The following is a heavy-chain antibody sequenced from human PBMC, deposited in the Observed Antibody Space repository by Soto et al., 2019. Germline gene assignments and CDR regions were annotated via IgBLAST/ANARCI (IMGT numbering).Heavy chain of an antibody. CDR3: ATQEVGGTYVYTFDP. D-gene: IGHD1-26*01. V-gene: IGHV4-39*01. Sequence: SETLSLTCTVSSGSISSTIYSWGWIRQPPGKGLEWIGSIYYSGSTYYNPSLKSRVTISIDTSKNQFSLKLSSVTAADTAVYYCATQEVGGTYVYTFDPWGQGTLVTVSS. CDR2: IYYSGST. J-gene: IGHJ5*02. CDR1: SGSISSTIYS.